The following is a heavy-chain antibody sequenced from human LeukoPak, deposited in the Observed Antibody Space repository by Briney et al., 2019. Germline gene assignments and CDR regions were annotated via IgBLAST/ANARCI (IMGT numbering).Heavy chain of an antibody. Sequence: GRSLRLSCAASGFTFSSYAMHWVRQAPGKGLEWVAVISYDGSNKYYADSVKGRFTISRDNSKNTLYLQMNSLRAEDTAVYYCAGDWNEYYFDYWGQGTLVTVSS. CDR3: AGDWNEYYFDY. CDR2: ISYDGSNK. CDR1: GFTFSSYA. J-gene: IGHJ4*02. D-gene: IGHD1-1*01. V-gene: IGHV3-30*04.